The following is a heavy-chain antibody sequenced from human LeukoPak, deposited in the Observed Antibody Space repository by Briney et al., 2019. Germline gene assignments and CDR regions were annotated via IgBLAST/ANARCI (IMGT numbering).Heavy chain of an antibody. J-gene: IGHJ4*02. CDR2: IYTSGST. D-gene: IGHD1-26*01. Sequence: SETLSLTCTVSGGSISSYYWSWIRQPAGKGLERIGRIYTSGSTNYNPSLKSRVTMSVDTSKNQFSLKLSSVTAADTAVYYCARGRVGAAGSPYFDYWGQGTLVTVSS. CDR3: ARGRVGAAGSPYFDY. CDR1: GGSISSYY. V-gene: IGHV4-4*07.